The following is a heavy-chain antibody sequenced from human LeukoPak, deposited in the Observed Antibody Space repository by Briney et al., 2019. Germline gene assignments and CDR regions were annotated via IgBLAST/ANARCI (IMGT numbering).Heavy chain of an antibody. V-gene: IGHV3-20*04. CDR2: INWYGGST. J-gene: IGHJ1*01. Sequence: GGSMRLSCAASGFAFADYGMSWVRQAPGKGLECVSGINWYGGSTGYADSVKGRFTISRDNAKNFLYVQMNSVRAEDTALYYCVRVSSSGYFQDWGQGTLVTVSS. D-gene: IGHD3-22*01. CDR3: VRVSSSGYFQD. CDR1: GFAFADYG.